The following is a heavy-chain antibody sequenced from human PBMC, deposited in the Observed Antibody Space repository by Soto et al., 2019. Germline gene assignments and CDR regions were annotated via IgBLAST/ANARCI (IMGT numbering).Heavy chain of an antibody. Sequence: EVQLVESGGGLVKPGGALRLSCTGSGFTFANAWMNWVRQAPGKGLEWVGRINSRSDGGTTDYAAPVNGRFNISRDDSRNTLFLQMNSLKAEDTAVYYCTTGDDSSSWYRIYYWGQGTLVTVSS. J-gene: IGHJ4*02. CDR1: GFTFANAW. CDR2: INSRSDGGTT. V-gene: IGHV3-15*07. CDR3: TTGDDSSSWYRIYY. D-gene: IGHD6-13*01.